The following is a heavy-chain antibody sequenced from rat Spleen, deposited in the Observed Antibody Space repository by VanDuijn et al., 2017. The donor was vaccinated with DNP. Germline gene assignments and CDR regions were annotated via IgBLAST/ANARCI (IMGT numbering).Heavy chain of an antibody. J-gene: IGHJ4*01. V-gene: IGHV5-46*01. Sequence: VQLKESGPGLVQPSQTLSLTCTVSGFSLTRYGLSWVRQPPGKGLEWVATISTSGGSTSYRASVKGRFTISRDNAKNTLYLQMNSLRSVDTATYYCARHGPSYYSADDSPMDAWGQGTSVTVSS. CDR2: ISTSGGST. D-gene: IGHD1-1*01. CDR1: GFSLTRYG. CDR3: ARHGPSYYSADDSPMDA.